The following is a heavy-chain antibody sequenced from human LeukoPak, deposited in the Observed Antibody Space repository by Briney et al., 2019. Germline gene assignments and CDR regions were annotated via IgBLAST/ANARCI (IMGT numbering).Heavy chain of an antibody. CDR1: GFNFNAYW. J-gene: IGHJ3*02. Sequence: QPGGSVRLSCAASGFNFNAYWMNWVRQAPGKGREGGANIKQDESEKNYVDSVKGGFTISRDNAKNLLYLQMNNLRAEDTAVYYCARRSGYYWDAFDIWGQGTMVTVSS. D-gene: IGHD3-22*01. CDR3: ARRSGYYWDAFDI. CDR2: IKQDESEK. V-gene: IGHV3-7*01.